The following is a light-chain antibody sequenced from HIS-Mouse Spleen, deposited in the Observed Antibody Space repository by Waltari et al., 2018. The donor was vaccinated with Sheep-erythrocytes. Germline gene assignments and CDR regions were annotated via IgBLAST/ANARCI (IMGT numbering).Light chain of an antibody. V-gene: IGLV2-14*01. J-gene: IGLJ2*01. Sequence: QSALTQPASVSGSPGQSITISCTGTSSDAGGYNYVSWYQQHPGKAPKLMIYEVSNRPSGVPNRFAGSKSGNTASLTISGLQAEDEADYYCSSYTSSSTPVVFGGGTKLTVL. CDR1: SSDAGGYNY. CDR2: EVS. CDR3: SSYTSSSTPVV.